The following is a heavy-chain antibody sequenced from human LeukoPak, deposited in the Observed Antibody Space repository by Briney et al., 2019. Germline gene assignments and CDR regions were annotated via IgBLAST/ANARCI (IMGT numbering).Heavy chain of an antibody. CDR3: AALHDYGDYGVVWGDPAFDY. CDR1: GGTFSSYA. J-gene: IGHJ4*02. Sequence: SVKVSCKASGGTFSSYAISWVRQAPGQGVEWMGGIIPIVGTANYAQKFQGRVTITTDESTSTAYMELSSLRSEDTAVYYCAALHDYGDYGVVWGDPAFDYWGQGTLVTVSS. V-gene: IGHV1-69*05. CDR2: IIPIVGTA. D-gene: IGHD4-17*01.